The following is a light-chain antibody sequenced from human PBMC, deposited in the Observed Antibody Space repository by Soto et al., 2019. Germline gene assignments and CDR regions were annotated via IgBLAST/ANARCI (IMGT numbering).Light chain of an antibody. J-gene: IGKJ1*01. CDR3: QQYSSYSKT. V-gene: IGKV1-5*01. CDR2: DAS. Sequence: DVQMTQSPSTLSASVVDRCTITCLASQSISSWLAWYQQRPGKAPKLLIFDASSLESGVPSRFSGSGSGTEFTLTISSLQPDDFATYYCQQYSSYSKTFGQGTKVDIK. CDR1: QSISSW.